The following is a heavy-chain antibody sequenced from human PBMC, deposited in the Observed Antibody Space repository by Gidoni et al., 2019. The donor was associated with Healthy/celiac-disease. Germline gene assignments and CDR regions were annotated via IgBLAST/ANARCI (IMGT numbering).Heavy chain of an antibody. D-gene: IGHD2-15*01. CDR3: ARGGGHNFDY. V-gene: IGHV3-74*01. Sequence: RIKNDGSGTIYADSVKGRFTISRDNAKNTLYLQMNSLRADDTAVYYCARGGGHNFDYWGQGSLVTVSS. J-gene: IGHJ4*02. CDR2: IKNDGSGT.